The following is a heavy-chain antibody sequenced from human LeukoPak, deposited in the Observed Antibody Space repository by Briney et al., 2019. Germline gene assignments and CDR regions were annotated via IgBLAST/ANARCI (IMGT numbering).Heavy chain of an antibody. V-gene: IGHV3-23*01. CDR3: AKTLVRGVKDASDI. D-gene: IGHD3-10*01. CDR2: IGGRGGTI. Sequence: GGSLGLSRAVFGLSLTDHAMNGVPPAPGNGVGWGSVIGGRGGTIYYAGSVKGRFTICRDNSKNTLFLQMNSLRAEDTAVYYCAKTLVRGVKDASDIWGQGTMVTVSS. CDR1: GLSLTDHA. J-gene: IGHJ3*02.